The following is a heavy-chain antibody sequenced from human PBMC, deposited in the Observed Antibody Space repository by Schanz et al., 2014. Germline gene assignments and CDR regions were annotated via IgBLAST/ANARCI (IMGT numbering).Heavy chain of an antibody. CDR2: INHYGRT. CDR1: GGSFIGYD. V-gene: IGHV4-34*01. D-gene: IGHD6-13*01. J-gene: IGHJ1*01. CDR3: AIPRGSYAPSWSEARYFQH. Sequence: QVRLQQWGAGLLKPSGTLSLTCAVYGGSFIGYDWSWIRQFPGQDLEWIGDINHYGRTNYNPALRGRVSISIDASQNQFPRKMTSVTAADTAIYYCAIPRGSYAPSWSEARYFQHWGQGSLVTVSS.